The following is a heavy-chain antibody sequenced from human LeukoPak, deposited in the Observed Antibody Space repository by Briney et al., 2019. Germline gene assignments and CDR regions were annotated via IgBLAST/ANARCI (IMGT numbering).Heavy chain of an antibody. V-gene: IGHV3-7*01. J-gene: IGHJ4*02. CDR1: GFTFSSYW. CDR2: IKQDGSEK. D-gene: IGHD5-24*01. Sequence: GGSLRLSCAGSGFTFSSYWMSWVRQAPGKGLEWVANIKQDGSEKYYVDSVKGRFTISRDNAKNSLYLQMNSLRAEDTAVYYCAREDGYTFDYWGQGTLVTVSS. CDR3: AREDGYTFDY.